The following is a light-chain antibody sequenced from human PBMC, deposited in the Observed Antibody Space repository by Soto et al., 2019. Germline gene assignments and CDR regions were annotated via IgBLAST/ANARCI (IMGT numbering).Light chain of an antibody. CDR2: DAS. J-gene: IGKJ4*01. Sequence: DIQMTQSPSSLSASVGDRVTITCQASQDISNYLNWYQQKPGKAPKLLIYDASNLETGVPSRFSGSGSGTDVTFTISSLQPEDIATYYCQQYDNLLLLTFGGGTKVEIK. V-gene: IGKV1-33*01. CDR3: QQYDNLLLLT. CDR1: QDISNY.